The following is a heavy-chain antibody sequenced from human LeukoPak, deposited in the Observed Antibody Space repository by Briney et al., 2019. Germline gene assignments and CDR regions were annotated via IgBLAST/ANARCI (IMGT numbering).Heavy chain of an antibody. V-gene: IGHV3-53*01. CDR2: IYSGGNT. J-gene: IGHJ6*03. CDR3: ARAGFLEWLPSPIYYYYYMDV. Sequence: GGSLRLSCAVSGFTVSSNYMSWVRQAPGKGLEWVSVIYSGGNTYYADSVKGRFTISRDNSKNTLYLQMNSLRAEDTAVYYCARAGFLEWLPSPIYYYYYMDVWGKGTTVTVSS. CDR1: GFTVSSNY. D-gene: IGHD3-3*01.